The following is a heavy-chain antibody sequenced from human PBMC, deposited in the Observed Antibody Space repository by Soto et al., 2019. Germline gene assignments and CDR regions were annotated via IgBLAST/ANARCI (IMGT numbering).Heavy chain of an antibody. CDR2: ISGYNGNT. J-gene: IGHJ6*01. V-gene: IGHV1-18*01. CDR1: GYNFIGYG. D-gene: IGHD3-22*01. Sequence: QVQLVQSGAEVKKPGASVKVSCKASGYNFIGYGVSWVRQAPGQGLEWMGWISGYNGNTNYAQKLQGRVTMTTDTSPSSADMALRSLSSDDTAVYYWAREHQYYDYSVYWRDGMDVWGQGTTVTVSS. CDR3: AREHQYYDYSVYWRDGMDV.